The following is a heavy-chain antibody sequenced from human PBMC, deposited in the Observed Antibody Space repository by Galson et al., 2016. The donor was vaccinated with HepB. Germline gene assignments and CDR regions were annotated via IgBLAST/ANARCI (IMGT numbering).Heavy chain of an antibody. CDR3: ARVNYHDFSGGSDY. CDR2: TYSGGNT. D-gene: IGHD3-22*01. J-gene: IGHJ4*02. Sequence: SLRLSCAVSGFTVSGNYVSWVRQAPGKGLECVSVTYSGGNTYFADSVKGRFTVSRDNSKNTVHLQMNGLRTEDTAVYYCARVNYHDFSGGSDYWGQGTLVTVSS. V-gene: IGHV3-66*02. CDR1: GFTVSGNY.